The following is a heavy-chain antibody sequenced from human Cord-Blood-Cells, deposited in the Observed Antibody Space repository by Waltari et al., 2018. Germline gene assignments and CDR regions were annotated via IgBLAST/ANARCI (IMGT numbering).Heavy chain of an antibody. D-gene: IGHD3-10*01. V-gene: IGHV1-3*01. CDR3: ARALHYYGSGSYLAPFDI. CDR1: RYTFTSYA. J-gene: IGHJ3*02. Sequence: QVQLVQPGAEVKKPGASVKVSSKASRYTFTSYAMHWVRQAPGKRLEWMGWINAGNGNTKDSQKFQGRGTITRDTSASTAYMELSSLRSEDTAVYYCARALHYYGSGSYLAPFDIWGQGTMVTVSS. CDR2: INAGNGNT.